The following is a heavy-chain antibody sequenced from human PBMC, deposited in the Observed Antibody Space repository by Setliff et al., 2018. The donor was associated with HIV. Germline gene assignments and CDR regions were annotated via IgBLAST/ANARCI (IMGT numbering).Heavy chain of an antibody. CDR2: INPSCGST. J-gene: IGHJ3*02. D-gene: IGHD3-22*01. CDR1: GYTFTSYY. V-gene: IGHV1-46*01. CDR3: ARESPDSSGYYRAFDI. Sequence: ASVTVSCQASGYTFTSYYMHWVRQAPGQGLEWMGIINPSCGSTSYAQKFQGRVTMTRDTSTITVYMELSSLRSEDTAVYYCARESPDSSGYYRAFDIWGQGTMVTVSS.